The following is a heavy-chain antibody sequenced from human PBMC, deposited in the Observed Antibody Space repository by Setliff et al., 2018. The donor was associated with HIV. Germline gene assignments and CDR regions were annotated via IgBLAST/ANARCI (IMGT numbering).Heavy chain of an antibody. D-gene: IGHD1-26*01. CDR3: ARHRDGGTYPLDY. J-gene: IGHJ4*02. V-gene: IGHV4-61*01. Sequence: SETLSLTCTVSGGSSIGHSFASTWIRQSPGKGLEWIGDVSYSGTTMYNNYNPSLESRVTIAMDTSKNQVSLKLNSVTAADTAVYYCARHRDGGTYPLDYWGQGTLVTVSP. CDR2: VSYSGTT. CDR1: GGSSIGHSFA.